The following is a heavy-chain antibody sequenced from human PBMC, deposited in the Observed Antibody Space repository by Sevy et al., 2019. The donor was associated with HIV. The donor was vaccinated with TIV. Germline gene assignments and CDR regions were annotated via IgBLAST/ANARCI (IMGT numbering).Heavy chain of an antibody. J-gene: IGHJ4*02. Sequence: GGSLRLSCAASGFTLSNHVMQWVRQAPGKGLEWVALISNDGSNKYYADSVKGRFTISRDNSKNTLYLQMNSLRGEDTAVYYCARVDYFDYWGQGTLVTVSS. CDR2: ISNDGSNK. CDR3: ARVDYFDY. V-gene: IGHV3-30-3*01. CDR1: GFTLSNHV.